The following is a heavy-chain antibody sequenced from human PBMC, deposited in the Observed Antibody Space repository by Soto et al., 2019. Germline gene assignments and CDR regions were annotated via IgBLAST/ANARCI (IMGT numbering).Heavy chain of an antibody. CDR2: IYNTVST. CDR1: GGSVSSGGYF. CDR3: ARVEDVDKVDS. Sequence: QVQLQESGPGLVEPSQTLSLTCTVSGGSVSSGGYFWSWIRQSPGKGLEWIGHIYNTVSTYGNPSLESRLTISVDTSMNQFSLRLNSVTAADTAAYFCARVEDVDKVDSWGQGTLVTVSS. V-gene: IGHV4-30-4*01. D-gene: IGHD2-15*01. J-gene: IGHJ4*02.